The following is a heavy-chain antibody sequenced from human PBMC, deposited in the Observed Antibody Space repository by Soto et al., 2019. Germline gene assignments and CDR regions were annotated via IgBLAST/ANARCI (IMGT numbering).Heavy chain of an antibody. CDR1: GFTFSSYS. Sequence: EVQLVESGGGLVKPGGSLRLSCAASGFTFSSYSMNWVRQAPGKGLEWVSSISSSSSYIYYADSVKGRFTISRDNAKNSLYLQMNSLRAEDTAVYYCARDTRQGKITANDAFDIWGQGTMVTVSS. D-gene: IGHD3-16*01. CDR3: ARDTRQGKITANDAFDI. V-gene: IGHV3-21*01. J-gene: IGHJ3*02. CDR2: ISSSSSYI.